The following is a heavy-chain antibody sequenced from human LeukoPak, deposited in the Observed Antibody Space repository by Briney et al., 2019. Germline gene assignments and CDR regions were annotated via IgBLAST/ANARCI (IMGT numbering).Heavy chain of an antibody. CDR2: INPSGGST. V-gene: IGHV1-46*01. J-gene: IGHJ4*02. Sequence: RASVKVSCKASGYTFTSYYMHWVRQAPGQGLEWMGIINPSGGSTSYAQKFQGRLTMTRDTSTSTVYMELSSLRSEDTAVYYCARKVGAMYYFDYWGQGTLVTVSS. D-gene: IGHD1-26*01. CDR3: ARKVGAMYYFDY. CDR1: GYTFTSYY.